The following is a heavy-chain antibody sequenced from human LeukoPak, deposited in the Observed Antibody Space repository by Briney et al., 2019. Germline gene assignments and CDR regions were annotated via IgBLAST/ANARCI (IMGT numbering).Heavy chain of an antibody. Sequence: GGSLRLSCAASGFNLDNAGMTWVRQAPGKGLDWVARIKSKADDWTTDYAAPVKGRFTISRDDSNNTLYLQMNSLKSEDTAVYYCTTDGGRYFDWLFFYWGQGTLVTVSS. J-gene: IGHJ4*02. V-gene: IGHV3-15*01. D-gene: IGHD3-9*01. CDR1: GFNLDNAG. CDR2: IKSKADDWTT. CDR3: TTDGGRYFDWLFFY.